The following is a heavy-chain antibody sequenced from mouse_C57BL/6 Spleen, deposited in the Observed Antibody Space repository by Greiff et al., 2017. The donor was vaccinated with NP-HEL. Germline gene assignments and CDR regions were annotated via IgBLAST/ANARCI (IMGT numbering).Heavy chain of an antibody. V-gene: IGHV1-52*01. J-gene: IGHJ2*01. CDR2: IDPSDSET. CDR3: AIFITTGDFGY. CDR1: GYTFTSYW. D-gene: IGHD1-1*01. Sequence: VQLQQPGAELVRPGSSVKLSCKASGYTFTSYWMHWVKQRPIQGLEWIGNIDPSDSETHYNQKFKDKATLTVDKSSSTAYMQLSSLTSEDSAVYYCAIFITTGDFGYWGQGTTLTVSS.